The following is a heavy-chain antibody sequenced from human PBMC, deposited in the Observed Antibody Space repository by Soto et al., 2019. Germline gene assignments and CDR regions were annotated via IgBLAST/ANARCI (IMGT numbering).Heavy chain of an antibody. D-gene: IGHD6-19*01. J-gene: IGHJ4*02. CDR1: GFTFSSYG. CDR3: VKQYTSGGHFDY. Sequence: QVQLVESGGGVVQPGRSLRLSCAASGFTFSSYGMHWVRQAPGKGLEWVAVIWYDGSNKHYADSVKGRFTISRDNFKNTLDLQMNSLRAEDTAVYYCVKQYTSGGHFDYWGQGTLVTVSS. CDR2: IWYDGSNK. V-gene: IGHV3-33*06.